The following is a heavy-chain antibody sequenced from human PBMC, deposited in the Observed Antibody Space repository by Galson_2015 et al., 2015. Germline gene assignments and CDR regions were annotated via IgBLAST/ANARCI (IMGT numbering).Heavy chain of an antibody. V-gene: IGHV3-33*01. Sequence: SLRLSCAASGFPFSSYLMHWVRQAPGKGPEWVAVLWYDESVKNYADSVKGRFTISRDNSQNTLYLQMDSLRVEDTAIYYCARGRDAFDVWGHGTRVAVFS. D-gene: IGHD3-10*01. CDR3: ARGRDAFDV. J-gene: IGHJ3*01. CDR1: GFPFSSYL. CDR2: LWYDESVK.